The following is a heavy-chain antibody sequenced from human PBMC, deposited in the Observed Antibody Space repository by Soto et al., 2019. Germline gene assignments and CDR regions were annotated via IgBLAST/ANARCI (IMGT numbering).Heavy chain of an antibody. CDR2: INPSGGST. CDR3: ACPVLSEHAFDI. J-gene: IGHJ3*02. CDR1: GYTFTSYY. D-gene: IGHD3-16*02. V-gene: IGHV1-46*01. Sequence: ASVKVSCKASGYTFTSYYMHWVRQAPGQGLEWMGIINPSGGSTSYAQKFQGRVTITADKSTSTAYMELSSLRSEDTAVYYCACPVLSEHAFDIWGQGTMVTVSS.